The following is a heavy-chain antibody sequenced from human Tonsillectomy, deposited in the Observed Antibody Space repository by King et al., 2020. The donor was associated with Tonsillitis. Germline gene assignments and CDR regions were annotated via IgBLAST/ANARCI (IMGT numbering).Heavy chain of an antibody. CDR3: ATEPQLVHEYYYYGMDV. D-gene: IGHD6-13*01. J-gene: IGHJ6*02. V-gene: IGHV3-15*01. CDR1: GFTFSNAW. Sequence: VQLVESGGGLIKPGGSLRLSCAASGFTFSNAWMSWVRQAPGKGLEGVGRIKSKTDGGTIDYAAPAKGRFTISRDDYKNTLYLQMNSLKTEDTAVYYCATEPQLVHEYYYYGMDVWGQGTTVSVSS. CDR2: IKSKTDGGTI.